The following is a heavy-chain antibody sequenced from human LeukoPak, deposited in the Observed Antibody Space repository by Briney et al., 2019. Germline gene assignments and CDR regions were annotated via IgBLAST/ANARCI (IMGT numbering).Heavy chain of an antibody. CDR1: GGSFSGYY. CDR2: INHSGST. Sequence: SETLSLTCAVYGGSFSGYYWSWIRQPPGKGLEWIGEINHSGSTNYNPSLKSRVTISVDTSKNQFSLKLSSVTAADTAVYYCARGSTYADYYDSSGYSSYYFDYWGQGTLVTVSS. D-gene: IGHD3-22*01. J-gene: IGHJ4*02. V-gene: IGHV4-34*01. CDR3: ARGSTYADYYDSSGYSSYYFDY.